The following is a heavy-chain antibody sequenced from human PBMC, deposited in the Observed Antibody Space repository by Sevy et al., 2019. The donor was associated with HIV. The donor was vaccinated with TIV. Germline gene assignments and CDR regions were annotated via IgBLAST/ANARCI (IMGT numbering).Heavy chain of an antibody. D-gene: IGHD3-3*01. CDR1: GYTLTKLP. CDR3: ATLDFWSENPFYGTDV. J-gene: IGHJ6*02. CDR2: FDPEDGET. Sequence: ASVKVSCKVSGYTLTKLPMHWVRQAPGKGLEWMGGFDPEDGETIYAQRFQGTVTMTDDTSTDTAYMELRSLRSEDTAVYYCATLDFWSENPFYGTDVWGQGTTVTVSS. V-gene: IGHV1-24*01.